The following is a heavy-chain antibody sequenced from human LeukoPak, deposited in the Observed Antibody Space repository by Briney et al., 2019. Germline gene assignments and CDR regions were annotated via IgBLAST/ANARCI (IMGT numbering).Heavy chain of an antibody. J-gene: IGHJ4*02. Sequence: SETLSLTCTVSGGSISSYYWSWIRQPPGKGLEWIGYIYYSGSTNYNPSPKSRVTISVDTSKNQFSLKLSSVTAADTAVYYCASAVYGDYVDYWGQGTLVTVSS. CDR2: IYYSGST. D-gene: IGHD4-17*01. CDR1: GGSISSYY. CDR3: ASAVYGDYVDY. V-gene: IGHV4-59*01.